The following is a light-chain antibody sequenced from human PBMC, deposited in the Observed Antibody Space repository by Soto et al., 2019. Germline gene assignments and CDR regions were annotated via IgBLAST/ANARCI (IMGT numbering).Light chain of an antibody. V-gene: IGKV1-5*01. CDR3: QQYNHWYA. J-gene: IGKJ2*01. Sequence: DIQMTQSPSTLSASVGDRVTITCRASENIKTWLAWYQQKPGKAPKLLIYAASSLEGGVPSRFSGSGSGTEFTLTISSLHPDDFATYYWQQYNHWYAFGQGTNLEIK. CDR1: ENIKTW. CDR2: AAS.